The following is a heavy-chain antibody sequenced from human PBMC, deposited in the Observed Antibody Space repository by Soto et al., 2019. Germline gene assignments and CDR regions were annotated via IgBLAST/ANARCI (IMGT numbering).Heavy chain of an antibody. CDR1: GGSISSSSYY. CDR3: ARRYAREQLVLFDY. Sequence: SETLSLTCTVSGGSISSSSYYWGWIRQPPGKGLEWIGSIYYSGSTYYNPSLKSRVTISVDTSKNQFSLKLSSVTAADTAVYYCARRYAREQLVLFDYWGQGTLVTVSS. CDR2: IYYSGST. J-gene: IGHJ4*02. D-gene: IGHD6-6*01. V-gene: IGHV4-39*01.